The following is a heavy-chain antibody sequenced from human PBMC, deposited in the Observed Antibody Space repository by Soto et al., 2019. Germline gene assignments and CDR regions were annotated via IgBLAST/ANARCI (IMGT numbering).Heavy chain of an antibody. CDR2: LWYDTSNR. Sequence: QVQLVESGGGVVPPGGSLRLSCAVSGFTFGDYGIQWARQAPGQGLEWVALLWYDTSNRYYADSVKGRFTIFRDESKNTVYLQMNNLRAEDTAVYYCARDHVSALSDNWDDSNYLDPWGQGTLVTVSS. D-gene: IGHD1-1*01. CDR1: GFTFGDYG. V-gene: IGHV3-33*01. J-gene: IGHJ5*02. CDR3: ARDHVSALSDNWDDSNYLDP.